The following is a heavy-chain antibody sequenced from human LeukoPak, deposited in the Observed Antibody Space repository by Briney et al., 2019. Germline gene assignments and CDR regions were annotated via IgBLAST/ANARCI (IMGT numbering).Heavy chain of an antibody. V-gene: IGHV4-30-4*02. CDR2: IYYSGST. CDR1: GVSISSGDYY. J-gene: IGHJ5*02. Sequence: SETLCLTCTVSGVSISSGDYYWSWIRQPPGKGLEWIGYIYYSGSTYYNPSLKSRVTISVDTSKNQFSLKLSSVTAADTAVYYCARWQGEDPRFDPWGQGTLVTVSS. CDR3: ARWQGEDPRFDP.